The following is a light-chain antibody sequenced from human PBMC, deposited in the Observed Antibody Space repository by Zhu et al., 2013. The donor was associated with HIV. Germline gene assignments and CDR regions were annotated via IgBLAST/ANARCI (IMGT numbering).Light chain of an antibody. CDR3: QLRSDWPPSWT. V-gene: IGKV3-11*01. CDR2: DTS. J-gene: IGKJ1*01. CDR1: QSVSNY. Sequence: EIVLTQSPGTLSLSPGERATLSCRTSQSVSNYLAWYQQKPGQAPRLLIYDTSNRATGVPARFSGSGSGTDFTLTISSLEPEDIAVYYCQLRSDWPPSWTFGQGTKVALK.